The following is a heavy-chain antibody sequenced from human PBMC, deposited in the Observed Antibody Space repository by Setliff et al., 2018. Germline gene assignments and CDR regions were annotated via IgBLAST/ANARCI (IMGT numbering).Heavy chain of an antibody. CDR1: GFTFSSYA. Sequence: GGSLRLSCAASGFTFSSYAMSWVRQAPGKGLEWVSAISGSGVSTYYADSVKGRFTISRDNSKNTLYLQMNSLRAEDTAVYYCARAPSTRGYSGYDSWGQGTLVTVSS. V-gene: IGHV3-23*01. D-gene: IGHD5-12*01. CDR3: ARAPSTRGYSGYDS. CDR2: ISGSGVST. J-gene: IGHJ5*02.